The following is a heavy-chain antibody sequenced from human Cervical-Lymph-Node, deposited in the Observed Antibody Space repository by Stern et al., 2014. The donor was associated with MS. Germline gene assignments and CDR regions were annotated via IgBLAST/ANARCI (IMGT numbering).Heavy chain of an antibody. D-gene: IGHD6-13*01. CDR1: GGSISSSSYY. CDR2: IYYSGST. CDR3: ASVYSSSWYLNTYYFDY. J-gene: IGHJ4*02. V-gene: IGHV4-39*01. Sequence: QVQLQESGPGLVKPSETLSLTCTVSGGSISSSSYYWGWIRQPPGKGLEWIGSIYYSGSTYNTPPLKSRFPISVTTSKNQSPLKLSSVTAADTAVYYCASVYSSSWYLNTYYFDYWGQGTLVTVSS.